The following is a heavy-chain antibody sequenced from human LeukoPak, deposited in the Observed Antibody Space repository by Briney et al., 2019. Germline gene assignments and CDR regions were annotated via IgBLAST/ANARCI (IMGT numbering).Heavy chain of an antibody. CDR2: IYYSGST. J-gene: IGHJ4*02. Sequence: SETLSLTCTVSGGSISSSSYYWSWIRQPPGKGLEWIGYIYYSGSTNYNPSLKSRVTISVDTSKNQFSLKLSSVTAADTAVYYCAREGNDGSGWSGHNDYWGQGTLVTVSS. D-gene: IGHD6-19*01. V-gene: IGHV4-61*01. CDR3: AREGNDGSGWSGHNDY. CDR1: GGSISSSSYY.